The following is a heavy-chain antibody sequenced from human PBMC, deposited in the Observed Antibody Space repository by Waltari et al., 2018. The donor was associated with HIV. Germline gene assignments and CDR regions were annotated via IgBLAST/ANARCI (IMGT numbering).Heavy chain of an antibody. D-gene: IGHD3-3*01. Sequence: QVQLQESGPGLVKPSETLSLTCTVSGGSVSSGSYYWSWIRQPPGKGLDWIGYIYYSGSTNYNPSLKSRVTISVDTSKNQFSLKLSSVTAADTAVYYCARGEITIFGVVTDPWCQGTLVTVSS. CDR1: GGSVSSGSYY. CDR2: IYYSGST. V-gene: IGHV4-61*01. CDR3: ARGEITIFGVVTDP. J-gene: IGHJ5*02.